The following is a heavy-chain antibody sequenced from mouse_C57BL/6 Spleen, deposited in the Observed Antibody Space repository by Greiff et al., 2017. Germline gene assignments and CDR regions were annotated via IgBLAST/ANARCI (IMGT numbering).Heavy chain of an antibody. CDR1: GYSFTSYY. Sequence: QVQLQQSGPELVKPGASVKISCKASGYSFTSYYIHWVKQRPGQGLEWIGWIYPGSGNTKYNEKFKGKAPLTADTSSSTAYMQRSSLTSEDSAVYYCARGGDGSRGWFGYWGQGTLVTVSA. D-gene: IGHD1-1*01. CDR2: IYPGSGNT. V-gene: IGHV1-66*01. CDR3: ARGGDGSRGWFGY. J-gene: IGHJ3*01.